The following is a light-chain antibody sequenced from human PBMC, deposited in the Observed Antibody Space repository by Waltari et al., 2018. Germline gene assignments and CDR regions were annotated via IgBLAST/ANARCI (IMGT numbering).Light chain of an antibody. J-gene: IGKJ2*01. CDR1: RALRHSHGITY. CDR2: LAS. CDR3: MQTLQTPYT. Sequence: DIVMTQSPLSLPVTPGEPSSISCRSSRALRHSHGITYLDWDLQKPGQSPQLLISLASNRASGVPDRFSGSGSGTDFTLEISRVEAEDVGIYYCMQTLQTPYTFGQGTKLEIK. V-gene: IGKV2-28*01.